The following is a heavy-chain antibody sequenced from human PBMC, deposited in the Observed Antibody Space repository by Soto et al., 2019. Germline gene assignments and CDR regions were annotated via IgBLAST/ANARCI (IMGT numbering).Heavy chain of an antibody. V-gene: IGHV3-30*18. CDR3: AKDQASGQGSFDS. J-gene: IGHJ4*02. CDR2: ISYDGSNQ. Sequence: PVGSLRLSGAASGFTFSIYGMHWVRQAPDKGLEWVALISYDGSNQYYADSVKGRFTISRDNSKNTLFLQMNSLRADDTAVYYCAKDQASGQGSFDSWGQGTLVTVSS. CDR1: GFTFSIYG.